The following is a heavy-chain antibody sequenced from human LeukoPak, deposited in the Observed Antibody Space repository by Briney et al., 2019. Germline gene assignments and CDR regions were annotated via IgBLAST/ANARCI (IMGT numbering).Heavy chain of an antibody. D-gene: IGHD1-14*01. CDR2: IDWDDDK. CDR3: SRMTRSPGWFDP. CDR1: GFSLSSSGMC. Sequence: SGPTLVKPTQTLTLTCTVSGFSLSSSGMCVTWVRQPPGEALEWLARIDWDDDKYYSTSLRTRLTISRDTSKNQVVLTMTNMDPVDTATYYCSRMTRSPGWFDPWGQGILVTVSS. J-gene: IGHJ5*02. V-gene: IGHV2-70*11.